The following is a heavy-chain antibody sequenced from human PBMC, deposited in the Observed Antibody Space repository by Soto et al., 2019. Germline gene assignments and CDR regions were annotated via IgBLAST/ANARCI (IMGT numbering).Heavy chain of an antibody. D-gene: IGHD6-13*01. CDR1: GGSISSSRYY. CDR3: AREDTGITVSGPVDS. V-gene: IGHV4-31*03. J-gene: IGHJ4*02. Sequence: QVQLQESGPGLVKPSQTLSLTCTVSGGSISSSRYYWSWIRQHPGKGLEWIGYIYYSGSTHYNPSLESRVTISIDTSKNQFSLKLSSVTAANTAVYYCAREDTGITVSGPVDSWGQGTLVTVSS. CDR2: IYYSGST.